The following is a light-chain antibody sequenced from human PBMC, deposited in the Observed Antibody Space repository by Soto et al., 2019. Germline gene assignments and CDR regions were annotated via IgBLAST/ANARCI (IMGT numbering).Light chain of an antibody. J-gene: IGKJ1*01. CDR2: GAS. V-gene: IGKV3-20*01. CDR1: QSISSTR. CDR3: QQYGSSPRA. Sequence: ENVLTQSPGTLSLSPGDTATLSCRTSQSISSTRLAWYQQKPGQAPRLLIFGASSRASGIPDRFSGSGSGTDFTLTIGRLEPEDFAVYYCQQYGSSPRAFGQGTKVDIK.